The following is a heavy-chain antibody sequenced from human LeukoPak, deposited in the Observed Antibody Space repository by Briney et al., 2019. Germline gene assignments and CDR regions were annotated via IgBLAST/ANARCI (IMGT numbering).Heavy chain of an antibody. V-gene: IGHV3-23*01. J-gene: IGHJ4*02. CDR1: GFTFSSYA. CDR3: ARDRYYGDYEFDY. Sequence: GSLRLSCAASGFTFSSYAMSWVRQAPGKGLEWISGISGSGGSTNYADSVKGRLTISRDNAKNSLYLQMNSLRAEDTAVYYCARDRYYGDYEFDYWGQGTLVTVSS. CDR2: ISGSGGST. D-gene: IGHD4-17*01.